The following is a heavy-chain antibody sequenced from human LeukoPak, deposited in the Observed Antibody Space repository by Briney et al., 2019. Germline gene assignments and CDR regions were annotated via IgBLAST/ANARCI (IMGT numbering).Heavy chain of an antibody. CDR2: ISGSGGST. Sequence: GGSLRLPCAAAGFTFSSYAMSWVRQAPGKGLEWVSAISGSGGSTYYADSVKGRFTISRDNSKNTLYLQMNSLRAEDTAVYYCAKEANILTGYYLGEFDYWGQGTLVTVSS. D-gene: IGHD3-9*01. J-gene: IGHJ4*02. CDR1: GFTFSSYA. V-gene: IGHV3-23*01. CDR3: AKEANILTGYYLGEFDY.